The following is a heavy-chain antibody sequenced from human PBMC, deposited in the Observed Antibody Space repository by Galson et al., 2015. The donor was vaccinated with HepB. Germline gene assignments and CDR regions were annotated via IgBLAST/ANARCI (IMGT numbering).Heavy chain of an antibody. V-gene: IGHV1-3*01. CDR2: INAGNGNT. Sequence: SVKVSCKASGYTFTCYAMHWVRQAPGQRLEWMGWINAGNGNTKYSQKFQGRVTITRDTSASTAYMELSSLGSEDTAVYYCASWDRGYSSSWSSDYWGQGTLVTVSS. CDR1: GYTFTCYA. D-gene: IGHD6-13*01. CDR3: ASWDRGYSSSWSSDY. J-gene: IGHJ4*02.